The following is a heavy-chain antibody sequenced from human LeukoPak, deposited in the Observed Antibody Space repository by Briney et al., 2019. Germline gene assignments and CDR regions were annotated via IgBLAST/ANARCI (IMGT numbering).Heavy chain of an antibody. D-gene: IGHD6-19*01. Sequence: SVKVSFKASGGTFSNYAISWVRQAPGQGLEWMGGIIPIFGTANYAQKFQGRVTITADESTSTAYMELSSLRSEDTAVYYCARDRIGSGWSWGWFDPWGQGTLVTVSS. V-gene: IGHV1-69*13. CDR1: GGTFSNYA. CDR3: ARDRIGSGWSWGWFDP. CDR2: IIPIFGTA. J-gene: IGHJ5*02.